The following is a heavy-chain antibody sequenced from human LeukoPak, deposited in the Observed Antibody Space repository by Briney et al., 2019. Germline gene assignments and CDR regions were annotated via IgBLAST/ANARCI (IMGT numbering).Heavy chain of an antibody. V-gene: IGHV5-51*01. CDR2: IYPGDSDT. CDR3: ARPNDYVWGSSAYFDY. J-gene: IGHJ4*02. Sequence: GESLKISCKGSGYSFTSYWIGWVRQMPGKGLEWMGIIYPGDSDTRYSPSFQGQVTISADKSISTAYLQWSSLKASDTAMYYCARPNDYVWGSSAYFDYWGQGTLVTVSS. CDR1: GYSFTSYW. D-gene: IGHD3-16*01.